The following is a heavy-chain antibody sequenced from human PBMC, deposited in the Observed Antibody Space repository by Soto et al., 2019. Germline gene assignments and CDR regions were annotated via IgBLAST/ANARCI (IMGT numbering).Heavy chain of an antibody. Sequence: PGGSLRLSCAASGFTFSSYAMHWVRQAPGKGLEWVAVISYDGSNKYYADSVKGRFTISRDNSDNTLYLQMNSLRAEDTAVYYCARDYYGSGSYAFDIWGQGTMVTVSS. J-gene: IGHJ3*02. CDR1: GFTFSSYA. CDR2: ISYDGSNK. CDR3: ARDYYGSGSYAFDI. D-gene: IGHD3-10*01. V-gene: IGHV3-30-3*01.